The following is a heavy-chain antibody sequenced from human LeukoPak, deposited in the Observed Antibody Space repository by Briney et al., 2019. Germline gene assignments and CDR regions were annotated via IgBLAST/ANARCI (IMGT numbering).Heavy chain of an antibody. Sequence: SETLSLTCTVSGGSISSYYWGWMRQPPGKGLEWIGYIYYTGSTNYNPSLKSRVTISVDTSKNQFSLRLSSVTAADTALYYCARMSGYPMEAFDYWGQGTLVTVSS. CDR2: IYYTGST. V-gene: IGHV4-59*01. J-gene: IGHJ4*02. CDR3: ARMSGYPMEAFDY. CDR1: GGSISSYY. D-gene: IGHD5-12*01.